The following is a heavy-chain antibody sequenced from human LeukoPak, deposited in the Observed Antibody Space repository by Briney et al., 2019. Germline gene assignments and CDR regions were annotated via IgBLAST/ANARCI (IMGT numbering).Heavy chain of an antibody. J-gene: IGHJ4*02. D-gene: IGHD3-22*01. CDR1: GFTFSSYS. V-gene: IGHV3-21*01. CDR2: ISSSSYI. Sequence: GGSLRLSCAASGFTFSSYSMNWVRQAPGKGLEWVSSISSSSYICYADSVKGRFTISRDNAKNSLYLQMNSLRAEDTAVYYCARGALSSAGENLDYWGQGNLVTVSS. CDR3: ARGALSSAGENLDY.